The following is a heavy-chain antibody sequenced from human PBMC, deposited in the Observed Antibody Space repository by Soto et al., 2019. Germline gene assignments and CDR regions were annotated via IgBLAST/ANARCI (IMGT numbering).Heavy chain of an antibody. CDR1: GGTFSSYA. D-gene: IGHD1-7*01. CDR2: IIPILGIA. CDR3: ARHRAGGSSWNSLYYFDY. J-gene: IGHJ4*02. V-gene: IGHV1-69*10. Sequence: ASVKVSCKASGGTFSSYAISWVRQAPGQGLEWMGGIIPILGIANYAQKFQGRVTITADKSTSTAYMELSSLRSEDTAVYYCARHRAGGSSWNSLYYFDYWGQGTLVTVSS.